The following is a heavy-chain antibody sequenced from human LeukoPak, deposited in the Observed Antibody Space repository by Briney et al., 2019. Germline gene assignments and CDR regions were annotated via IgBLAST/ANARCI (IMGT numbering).Heavy chain of an antibody. J-gene: IGHJ4*03. CDR3: ARRASSGWYVDY. Sequence: SETVSLTCTVSGGSISSYYWSWIRQPPGKGLEWIGYIYYSGSTNYNPSLKSRVTISVDTSKNQFSLKLSSVTAADTAVYYCARRASSGWYVDYRGHGTLGTVSS. CDR1: GGSISSYY. CDR2: IYYSGST. V-gene: IGHV4-59*08. D-gene: IGHD6-19*01.